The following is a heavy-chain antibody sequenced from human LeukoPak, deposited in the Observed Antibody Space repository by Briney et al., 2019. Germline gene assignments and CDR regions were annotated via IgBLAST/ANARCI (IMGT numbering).Heavy chain of an antibody. CDR1: GFTFDDYA. J-gene: IGHJ6*02. D-gene: IGHD3-3*01. CDR3: VILEWLTPAPTVAQPYCYYYGLDV. CDR2: ISGDGGNT. Sequence: GGSLRLSCAASGFTFDDYAMHWVRQAPGKGLEWVSLISGDGGNTYYADSVKGRFTISRDNSKKSLYLQMNSLRTEDTALYYCVILEWLTPAPTVAQPYCYYYGLDVWGQGTTVTVSS. V-gene: IGHV3-43*02.